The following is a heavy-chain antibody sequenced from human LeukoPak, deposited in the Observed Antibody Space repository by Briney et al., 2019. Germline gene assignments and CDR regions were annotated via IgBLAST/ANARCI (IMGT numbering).Heavy chain of an antibody. J-gene: IGHJ6*03. D-gene: IGHD6-13*01. CDR1: GGSISSYY. Sequence: SETLSLTCTVSGGSISSYYWSWIRQPPGKGLEWIGYIYYSGSTNYNSSFKSRVTISIDTSKNQFSLRLSSVTAADTAVYYCARAAAGTLAFNYYYYYMDVWGKGTTITISS. CDR2: IYYSGST. V-gene: IGHV4-59*01. CDR3: ARAAAGTLAFNYYYYYMDV.